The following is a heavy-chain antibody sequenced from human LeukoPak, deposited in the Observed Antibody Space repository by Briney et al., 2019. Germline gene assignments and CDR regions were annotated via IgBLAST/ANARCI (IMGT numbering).Heavy chain of an antibody. CDR3: ARGYSSGPLSDDAFDI. J-gene: IGHJ3*02. Sequence: GGSLRLSCAASGFTFSSYEMNWVRQAPGKGLEWVSYISSSGSTIYYADSVKGRFTISRDNAKNSLYLQMNSLRAEGTAVYYCARGYSSGPLSDDAFDIWGQGTMVTVSS. CDR2: ISSSGSTI. V-gene: IGHV3-48*03. D-gene: IGHD6-19*01. CDR1: GFTFSSYE.